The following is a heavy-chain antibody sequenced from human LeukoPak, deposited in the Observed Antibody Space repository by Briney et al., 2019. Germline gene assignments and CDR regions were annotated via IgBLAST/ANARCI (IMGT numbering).Heavy chain of an antibody. CDR3: ARASSGWPAYYYYYYMDV. CDR1: GYTFTSYG. V-gene: IGHV1-8*02. D-gene: IGHD6-19*01. Sequence: ASVKVSCKASGYTFTSYGISWVRQAPGQGLEWMGWMNPNSGNTGYAQKFQGRVTMTRNTSISTAYMELSSLRSEDTAVYYCARASSGWPAYYYYYYMDVCGKGTTVTISS. J-gene: IGHJ6*03. CDR2: MNPNSGNT.